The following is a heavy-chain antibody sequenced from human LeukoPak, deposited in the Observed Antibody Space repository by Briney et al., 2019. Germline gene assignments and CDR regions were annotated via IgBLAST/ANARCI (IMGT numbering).Heavy chain of an antibody. D-gene: IGHD3-10*01. J-gene: IGHJ4*02. CDR3: ARFSPYGSGSYPYFDY. CDR2: IYYSGST. Sequence: SETLSLTCTVSGGSISSSSYYWGWIRQPPGKGLEWIGSIYYSGSTYYNPSLKSRVTISVDTSKNQFSLKLSSVTAADTAVYYCARFSPYGSGSYPYFDYWGQGTLVTVSS. CDR1: GGSISSSSYY. V-gene: IGHV4-39*07.